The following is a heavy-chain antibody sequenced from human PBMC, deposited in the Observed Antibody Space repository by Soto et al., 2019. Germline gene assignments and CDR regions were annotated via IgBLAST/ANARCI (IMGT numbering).Heavy chain of an antibody. CDR1: GGSISSSSYY. CDR3: ARHEGFGWLRPVNWFDP. CDR2: IYYSGST. V-gene: IGHV4-39*01. Sequence: PSETLSLTCTVSGGSISSSSYYWGWVRQPPGKGLEWIGSIYYSGSTYYNPSLKSRVTISVDTSKNQFSLKLSSVTAADTAVYYCARHEGFGWLRPVNWFDPWGQGTLVTVSS. D-gene: IGHD5-12*01. J-gene: IGHJ5*02.